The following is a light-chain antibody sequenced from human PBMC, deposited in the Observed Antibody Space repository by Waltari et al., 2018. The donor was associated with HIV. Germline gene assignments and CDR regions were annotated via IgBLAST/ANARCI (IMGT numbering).Light chain of an antibody. CDR2: DNT. CDR3: QSYDRSLSVWV. Sequence: QSVLTQPPSVSGAPGQRATISCPGSSSNTGAGSHVHWYQPLPGTAPRLLIYDNTIRPSGVPDRFSGSKSGTSASLAIAGLQDEDEAVYYCQSYDRSLSVWVFGGGTKVTVL. CDR1: SSNTGAGSH. V-gene: IGLV1-40*01. J-gene: IGLJ3*02.